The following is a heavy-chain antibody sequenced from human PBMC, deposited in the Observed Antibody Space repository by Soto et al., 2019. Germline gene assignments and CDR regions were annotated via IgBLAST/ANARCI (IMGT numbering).Heavy chain of an antibody. Sequence: QVQLVQSGAEVKKPGASVKVSCKASGYTFTSYAMHWVRQAPGQRLEWMGWTNAGNGNTKYSQKFQGRVTITRDTSASTAYMELSSLRSEDTAVYYCARGPGRVATPNWFDPWGQGTLVTVSS. CDR3: ARGPGRVATPNWFDP. CDR1: GYTFTSYA. CDR2: TNAGNGNT. D-gene: IGHD5-12*01. J-gene: IGHJ5*02. V-gene: IGHV1-3*01.